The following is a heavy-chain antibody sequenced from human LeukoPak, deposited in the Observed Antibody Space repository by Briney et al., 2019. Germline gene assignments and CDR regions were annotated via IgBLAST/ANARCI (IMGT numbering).Heavy chain of an antibody. CDR1: GFTFSDYY. J-gene: IGHJ4*02. V-gene: IGHV3-11*01. CDR3: ASSHRVTIFGVGRGRYYFDY. CDR2: ISSSGSTM. D-gene: IGHD3-3*01. Sequence: PGGSLRLSCAASGFTFSDYYMSWIRQAPGKGLEWVSYISSSGSTMYYADSVKGRFTISRDNAKNSLYLQMNSLRAEDTAVYYCASSHRVTIFGVGRGRYYFDYWGQGTLVTVSS.